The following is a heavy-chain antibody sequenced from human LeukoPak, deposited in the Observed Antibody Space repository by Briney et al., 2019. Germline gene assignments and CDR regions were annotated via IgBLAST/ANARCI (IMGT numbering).Heavy chain of an antibody. J-gene: IGHJ3*02. CDR2: MIWKGCSI. V-gene: IGHV3-20*04. CDR1: GFIYDDYG. CDR3: TRDLHGSGKGAFDI. Sequence: GGSLRLSCAASGFIYDDYGMSWVRQAPEKGLEGVCGMIWKGCSIGYADSVKGLFNISREYAKNALSLHMHHLRAEDTVLYYCTRDLHGSGKGAFDIWGQGTMVTVSS. D-gene: IGHD3-10*01.